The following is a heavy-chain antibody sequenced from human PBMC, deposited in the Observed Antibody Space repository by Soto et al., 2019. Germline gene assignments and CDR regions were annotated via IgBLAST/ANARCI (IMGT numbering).Heavy chain of an antibody. Sequence: PSETLSLTCTVSGGSINSGDYHWSWIRQSPGKGLEWIGAIYYSGSTYYNPSLKSRIRISVDTSKNQFSLKVNSVTAADTAVYYCARENYGSGSYLYGMDVWGQGTTVTVSS. CDR3: ARENYGSGSYLYGMDV. J-gene: IGHJ6*02. V-gene: IGHV4-30-4*01. CDR2: IYYSGST. CDR1: GGSINSGDYH. D-gene: IGHD3-10*01.